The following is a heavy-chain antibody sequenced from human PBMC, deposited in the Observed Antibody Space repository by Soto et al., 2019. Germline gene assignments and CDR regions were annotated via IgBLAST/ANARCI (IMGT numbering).Heavy chain of an antibody. CDR2: ISHDGNSQ. CDR3: ARDSDPRTARELLRDDFDY. D-gene: IGHD1-7*01. Sequence: QVPLVESGGGVVQPGTSLRLSCAGSGITFSTHALHWVRQAPGKGLEWVALISHDGNSQFYADSVKGRFAISRDNSKNMLYLQMNSLRSEDTAVYFCARDSDPRTARELLRDDFDYWGQGTQVTVSS. J-gene: IGHJ4*02. CDR1: GITFSTHA. V-gene: IGHV3-30*09.